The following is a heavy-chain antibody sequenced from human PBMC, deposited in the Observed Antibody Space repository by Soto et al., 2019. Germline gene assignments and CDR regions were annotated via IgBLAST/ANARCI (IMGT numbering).Heavy chain of an antibody. CDR2: ISSSGSTI. CDR1: GFTFSSYE. V-gene: IGHV3-48*03. CDR3: ARAWDVVVQAAIISDWFDP. D-gene: IGHD2-2*02. J-gene: IGHJ5*02. Sequence: SLRLSCAASGFTFSSYEMNWVRQAPGKGLEWVSYISSSGSTIYYADSVKGRFTISRDNAKNSLYLQMNSLRAEDTAVYYCARAWDVVVQAAIISDWFDPWGQGTLVTASS.